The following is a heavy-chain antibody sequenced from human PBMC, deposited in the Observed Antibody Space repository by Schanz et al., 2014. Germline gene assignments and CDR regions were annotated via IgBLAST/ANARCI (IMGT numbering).Heavy chain of an antibody. J-gene: IGHJ6*02. Sequence: GPGVKEPGASVKVSCTASGYTFTSYDINWVRQAPGQGLEWVGWISPYTGNTHYFDKMEGRVTMTTDTSTSTAYMELRSLRSDDTAMYYCARAKRFGDMDVWGQGTTVTVSS. CDR2: ISPYTGNT. D-gene: IGHD3-10*01. CDR3: ARAKRFGDMDV. CDR1: GYTFTSYD. V-gene: IGHV1-18*01.